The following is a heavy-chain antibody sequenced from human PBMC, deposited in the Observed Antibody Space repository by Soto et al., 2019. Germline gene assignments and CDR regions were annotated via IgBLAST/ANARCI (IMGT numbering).Heavy chain of an antibody. V-gene: IGHV1-69*06. CDR3: ARGDDDYCNRMGYYYGMDV. Sequence: QVQLVQSGAEVKKPGSSVKVSCKASGGTFSSYASSWVRQAPGQGLEWMGGIIPIFGTANCAQKFQGRVTITADKSTSTAYMELSSLRSEDTAVYYCARGDDDYCNRMGYYYGMDVWGPGTTVTVSS. CDR2: IIPIFGTA. CDR1: GGTFSSYA. J-gene: IGHJ6*02. D-gene: IGHD4-4*01.